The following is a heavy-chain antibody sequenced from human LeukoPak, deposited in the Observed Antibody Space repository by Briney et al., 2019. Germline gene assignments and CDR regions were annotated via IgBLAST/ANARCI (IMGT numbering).Heavy chain of an antibody. CDR2: IRYDGSNK. Sequence: GGSLRLSCAASGFTFSSYGMHWVRQAPGKGLEWVAFIRYDGSNKYYADSVKGRFTISRDNSKNTLYLQMSSLRAEDTAVYYCAKNRPTRRLSYNATSGSTGAEYFQLWGQGTLVTVSS. CDR3: AKNRPTRRLSYNATSGSTGAEYFQL. V-gene: IGHV3-30*02. CDR1: GFTFSSYG. J-gene: IGHJ1*01. D-gene: IGHD3-22*01.